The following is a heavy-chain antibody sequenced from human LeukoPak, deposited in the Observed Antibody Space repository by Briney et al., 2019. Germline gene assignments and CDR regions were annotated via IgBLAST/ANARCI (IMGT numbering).Heavy chain of an antibody. CDR1: GFTFDDYG. CDR3: ARDLMMEGRYSYHSMDV. Sequence: GGSLRLSCAASGFTFDDYGMSWVRQAPGKGLEWVTGINWNGGSTGYADSVKGRFTISRNNAKNSLYLQMNSLRAESTALYYCARDLMMEGRYSYHSMDVWGKGTTVTVSS. CDR2: INWNGGST. V-gene: IGHV3-20*04. D-gene: IGHD2-8*01. J-gene: IGHJ6*03.